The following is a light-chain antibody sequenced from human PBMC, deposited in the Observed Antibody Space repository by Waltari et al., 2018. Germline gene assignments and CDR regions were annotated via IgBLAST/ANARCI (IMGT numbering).Light chain of an antibody. CDR1: QSISNC. J-gene: IGKJ2*01. Sequence: DIQMTQSPSSLSASVGARVPIPCRASQSISNCLNWYHQRPGKAPQLLIFAASSLQTGVPSRFSGSGSGTDFTLTISSLQPEDFATYYCQQSYTSPQYTFGQGTKLDIK. CDR3: QQSYTSPQYT. V-gene: IGKV1-39*01. CDR2: AAS.